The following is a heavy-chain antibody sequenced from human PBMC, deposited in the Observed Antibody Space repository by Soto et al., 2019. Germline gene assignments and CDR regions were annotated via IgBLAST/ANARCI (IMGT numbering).Heavy chain of an antibody. Sequence: SETLSLTCAVYGGSFSGYYWSWIRQPPEKGLEWIGYIYYSGSTYYNPSLKSRVAISVDTSKNQFSLKLSSVTAADTAVYYRARERPDGARLDPWGQGTLVTVSS. J-gene: IGHJ5*02. CDR1: GGSFSGYY. CDR3: ARERPDGARLDP. D-gene: IGHD6-6*01. CDR2: IYYSGST. V-gene: IGHV4-30-4*08.